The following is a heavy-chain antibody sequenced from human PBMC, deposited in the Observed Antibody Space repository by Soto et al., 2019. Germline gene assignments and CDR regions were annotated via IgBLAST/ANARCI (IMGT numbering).Heavy chain of an antibody. J-gene: IGHJ4*02. V-gene: IGHV3-21*01. CDR2: ISSTTNYI. CDR3: ARESEDLTSNFDY. Sequence: PVGSLRLSCASSVFTFTRYSMNCVRHAPGKGLEWVSSISSTTNYIYYADSMKGRFTVSRDNAKNSVYLEMNSLSAEDTALYYCARESEDLTSNFDYWGQGTLVTVSS. CDR1: VFTFTRYS.